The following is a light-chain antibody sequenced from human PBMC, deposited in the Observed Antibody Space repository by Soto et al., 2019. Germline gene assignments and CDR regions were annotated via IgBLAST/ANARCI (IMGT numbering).Light chain of an antibody. CDR1: QSISSY. J-gene: IGKJ4*01. CDR3: LLDYSYPLT. V-gene: IGKV1-6*01. Sequence: QVTRAPYSRTSSVGASVTITCRASQSISSYLNWYQQKPGKAPKLLIYAAATLQIGVPSRFSGSGSGTDFTLTISILQPEDSATYYCLLDYSYPLTFAGGTKVDI. CDR2: AAA.